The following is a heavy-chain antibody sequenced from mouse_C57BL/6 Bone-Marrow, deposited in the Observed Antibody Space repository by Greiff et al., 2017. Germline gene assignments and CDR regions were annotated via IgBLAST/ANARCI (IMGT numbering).Heavy chain of an antibody. Sequence: QVQLQQPGAELVKPGASVKLSCKASGYTFTSYWMQWVKQRPGQGLEWIGEIDPSDSYTNYNQKFKGKATLTVATSSSTAYMQLSSLTSEDSAVYYCARWGYGSSSDYWGQGTTLTVSS. J-gene: IGHJ2*01. D-gene: IGHD1-1*01. CDR1: GYTFTSYW. CDR3: ARWGYGSSSDY. V-gene: IGHV1-50*01. CDR2: IDPSDSYT.